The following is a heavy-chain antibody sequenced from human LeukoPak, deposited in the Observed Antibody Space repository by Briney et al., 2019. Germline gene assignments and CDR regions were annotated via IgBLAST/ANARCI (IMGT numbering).Heavy chain of an antibody. CDR2: ISGDGGYT. CDR3: AQSGYSGYDYPS. D-gene: IGHD5-12*01. Sequence: PGGSLRLSCAASGFTFSSHAMAWVRQAPGKGLEWVSVISGDGGYTSYRDSVKGRFTISRDDSKNTLYLQMNSLRVEDAAVYYCAQSGYSGYDYPSWGQGTLVTVSS. V-gene: IGHV3-23*01. CDR1: GFTFSSHA. J-gene: IGHJ5*02.